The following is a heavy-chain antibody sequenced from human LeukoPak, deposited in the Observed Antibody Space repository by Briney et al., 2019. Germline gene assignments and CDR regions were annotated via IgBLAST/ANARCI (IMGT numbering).Heavy chain of an antibody. Sequence: GGSLRLSCAASGFTFGSYSMNWVRQAPGKGLEWVSYVSSSSSTIYYADSVKGRFTISRDNAKNSLYLQMNSLRDEDTAVYYCARDRATVVRGVHDHWGQGTLVTVSS. CDR1: GFTFGSYS. CDR3: ARDRATVVRGVHDH. D-gene: IGHD3-10*01. J-gene: IGHJ4*02. V-gene: IGHV3-48*02. CDR2: VSSSSSTI.